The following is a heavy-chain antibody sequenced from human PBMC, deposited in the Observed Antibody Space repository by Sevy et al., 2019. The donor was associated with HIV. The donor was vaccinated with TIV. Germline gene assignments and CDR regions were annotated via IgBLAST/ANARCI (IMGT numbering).Heavy chain of an antibody. CDR3: ARSLGIAAAGKYYFDY. CDR2: ISSSSHTI. V-gene: IGHV3-48*02. CDR1: GFTFSSYS. D-gene: IGHD6-13*01. J-gene: IGHJ4*02. Sequence: GGSLRLSCAASGFTFSSYSINWVRQAPGKGLEWVSYISSSSHTIYYADSVRGRFTISRDNAKNSLHLQVNSLRDEDTAVYYCARSLGIAAAGKYYFDYWGQGTLVTVSS.